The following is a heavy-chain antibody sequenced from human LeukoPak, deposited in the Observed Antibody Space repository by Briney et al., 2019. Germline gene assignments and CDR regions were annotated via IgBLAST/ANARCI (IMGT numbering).Heavy chain of an antibody. V-gene: IGHV3-23*01. CDR1: GFTFSSYG. CDR3: AKHPGVMEAPYYFDY. CDR2: ISGSGGST. Sequence: GGTLRLSCAASGFTFSSYGMSWVRQAPGKGLEWVSAISGSGGSTYYADSVRGRLTISRDNSKNTLYLQMNSLRAEDTAVYYCAKHPGVMEAPYYFDYWGQGTLVTVSS. J-gene: IGHJ4*02. D-gene: IGHD2-8*01.